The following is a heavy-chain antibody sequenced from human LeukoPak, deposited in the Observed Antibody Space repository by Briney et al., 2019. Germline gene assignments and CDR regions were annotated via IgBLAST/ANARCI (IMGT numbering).Heavy chain of an antibody. V-gene: IGHV3-13*01. J-gene: IGHJ3*02. Sequence: GGSLRLSCAASGFTFSSYDMHWVRQATGKGLEWVSAIGTAGDTYYPGSVKGRFTISRENAKNSLYLQMNSLRAGDTAVYYCARWETVVVVVAAHNAFDIWGQGTMVTVSS. CDR3: ARWETVVVVVAAHNAFDI. D-gene: IGHD2-15*01. CDR1: GFTFSSYD. CDR2: IGTAGDT.